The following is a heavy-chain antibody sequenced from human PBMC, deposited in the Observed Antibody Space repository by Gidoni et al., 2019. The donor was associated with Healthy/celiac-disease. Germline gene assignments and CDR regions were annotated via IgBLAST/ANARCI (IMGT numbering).Heavy chain of an antibody. CDR2: TYSGGST. V-gene: IGHV3-53*01. CDR3: ARGGMTTVVPHD. D-gene: IGHD4-17*01. J-gene: IGHJ4*02. Sequence: EVQLVESGGGLRQHGGSLRLYCAASGLTASCNYMSWVRQAPGKGLEWVSVTYSGGSTYYADSVKGRITISRDNSKNTLYLQMNSLSAEDTAVYYCARGGMTTVVPHDWGQGTLVTVSS. CDR1: GLTASCNY.